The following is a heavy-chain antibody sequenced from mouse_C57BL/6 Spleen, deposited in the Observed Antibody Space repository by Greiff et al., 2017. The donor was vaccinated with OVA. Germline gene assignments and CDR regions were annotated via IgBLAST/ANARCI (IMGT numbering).Heavy chain of an antibody. D-gene: IGHD1-1*01. CDR2: IDPETGGT. CDR1: GYTFTDYE. V-gene: IGHV1-15*01. J-gene: IGHJ2*01. Sequence: VQLQQSGAELVRPGASVTLSCKASGYTFTDYEMHWVKQTPVHGLEWIGAIDPETGGTAYNQKFKGKAILTADKSSSTAYMELLSLTSEDSAVYYCTRWGITTVVATDYWGQGTTLTVSS. CDR3: TRWGITTVVATDY.